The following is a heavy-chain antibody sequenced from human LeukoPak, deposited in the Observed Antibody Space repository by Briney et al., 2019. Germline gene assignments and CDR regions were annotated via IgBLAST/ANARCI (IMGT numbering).Heavy chain of an antibody. Sequence: GRSLRLSCAASGFTFSSYAMHWVRQAPGKGLEWVAVISYDGSNKYYADSVKGRFTISRDNSKNTLYLQMNSLRAVDTAVYYCASTPPMYFDWLLSDGMDVWGQGTTVTVSS. J-gene: IGHJ6*02. CDR2: ISYDGSNK. D-gene: IGHD3-9*01. CDR1: GFTFSSYA. V-gene: IGHV3-30*04. CDR3: ASTPPMYFDWLLSDGMDV.